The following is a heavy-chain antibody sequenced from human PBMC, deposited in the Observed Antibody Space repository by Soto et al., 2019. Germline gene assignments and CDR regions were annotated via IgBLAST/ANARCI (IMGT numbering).Heavy chain of an antibody. CDR3: AKDPYSNGWTWFDP. J-gene: IGHJ5*02. D-gene: IGHD6-19*01. Sequence: EVQLLESGGGLEQPGGSLRLSCAASGFTFTSYSMSWVRQAPGKGLEWVSGISGCGDNTYYADSVKGRFTISRDNSKNTLYLQMNSLRAEDTAVYYCAKDPYSNGWTWFDPLGQGTLVTVSS. CDR2: ISGCGDNT. CDR1: GFTFTSYS. V-gene: IGHV3-23*01.